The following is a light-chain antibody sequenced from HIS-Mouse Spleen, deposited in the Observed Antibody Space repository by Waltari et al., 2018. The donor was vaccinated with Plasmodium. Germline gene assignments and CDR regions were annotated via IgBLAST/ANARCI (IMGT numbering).Light chain of an antibody. J-gene: IGLJ1*01. CDR3: CSYAGSYTYV. CDR2: DVS. Sequence: QSALTQPRSVSGSPGPSVTISCPGTSSDVGGYTYFSWYQPHPGKAPKLMIYDVSKRPSGVPDRFSGSKSGNTASLTISGLRAEDEADYYCCSYAGSYTYVFGTGTKVTVL. V-gene: IGLV2-11*01. CDR1: SSDVGGYTY.